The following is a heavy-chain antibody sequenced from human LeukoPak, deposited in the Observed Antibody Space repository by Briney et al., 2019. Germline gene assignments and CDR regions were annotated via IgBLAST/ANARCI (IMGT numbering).Heavy chain of an antibody. CDR2: IIPIFGTA. CDR1: GGTFSSYA. CDR3: ARDRSSLYNGNYAF. J-gene: IGHJ4*02. V-gene: IGHV1-69*06. D-gene: IGHD5-12*01. Sequence: SVKVSCKASGGTFSSYAISWVRQAPGQGLEWMGGIIPIFGTANYAQKFQGRVTITADKSTSTAYMELSSLRSEDTAVYYCARDRSSLYNGNYAFWGQGTLVTVSS.